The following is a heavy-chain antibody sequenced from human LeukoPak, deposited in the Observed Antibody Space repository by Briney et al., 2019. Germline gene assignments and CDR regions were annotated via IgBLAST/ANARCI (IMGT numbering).Heavy chain of an antibody. V-gene: IGHV1-2*02. CDR2: INPNSGGT. J-gene: IGHJ4*02. CDR3: ARDRGYSSSYFDY. CDR1: GYTFTGYY. D-gene: IGHD6-13*01. Sequence: SVKVSCKASGYTFTGYYMHWVRQAPGQGHEWMGWINPNSGGTNYAQKFQGRVTMTRDTSISTAYMELSRLRSDDTAVYYCARDRGYSSSYFDYWGQGTLVTVSS.